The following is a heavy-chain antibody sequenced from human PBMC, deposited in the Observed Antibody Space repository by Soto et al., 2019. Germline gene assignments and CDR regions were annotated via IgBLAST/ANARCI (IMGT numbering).Heavy chain of an antibody. Sequence: SVKVSCKASGGTFSIYAISWVRQAPGQGLEWMGGIIPIFGTANYAQKFQGRVTITADESTSTAYMELSSLRSEDTAVYYCARSTYYYDSSGPRGVAFDIWGQGTMVTVSS. CDR3: ARSTYYYDSSGPRGVAFDI. D-gene: IGHD3-22*01. J-gene: IGHJ3*02. CDR2: IIPIFGTA. CDR1: GGTFSIYA. V-gene: IGHV1-69*13.